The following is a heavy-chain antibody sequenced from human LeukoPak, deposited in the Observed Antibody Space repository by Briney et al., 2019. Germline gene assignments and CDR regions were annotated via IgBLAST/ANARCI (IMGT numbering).Heavy chain of an antibody. D-gene: IGHD5-18*01. J-gene: IGHJ6*02. CDR1: GYTFTSYY. CDR3: AREGIQLWLRFYYYYGMDV. CDR2: ISAYNGNT. V-gene: IGHV1-18*04. Sequence: ASVKVSCKASGYTFTSYYIHWVRQAPGQGLEWMGWISAYNGNTNYAQKLQGRVTMTTDTSTSTAYMELRSLRSDDTAVYYCAREGIQLWLRFYYYYGMDVWGQGTTVTVSS.